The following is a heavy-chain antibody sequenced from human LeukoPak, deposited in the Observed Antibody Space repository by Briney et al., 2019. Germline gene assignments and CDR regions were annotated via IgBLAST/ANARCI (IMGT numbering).Heavy chain of an antibody. CDR3: ARGRAITIFGVVKRWYNWFDP. J-gene: IGHJ5*02. CDR1: GYTFTSYD. V-gene: IGHV1-8*03. Sequence: GASVKVSCKSSGYTFTSYDINWVRQPTGQGLEWMGWMNPNSGNKGYAQKFQGRVTITRNTYINTAYMELSSLRSEDTAVYYCARGRAITIFGVVKRWYNWFDPWGQGTLVTVSS. D-gene: IGHD3-3*01. CDR2: MNPNSGNK.